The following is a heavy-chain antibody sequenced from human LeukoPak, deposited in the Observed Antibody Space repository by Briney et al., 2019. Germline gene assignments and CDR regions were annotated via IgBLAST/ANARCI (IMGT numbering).Heavy chain of an antibody. CDR3: ASSVFSFSGSQWDPFDI. CDR1: GFTFNTYP. V-gene: IGHV3-30*04. Sequence: GRSLRLSCATSGFTFNTYPMHWVRQAPGKGLEWVAVISYDGNDKYYADSVKGRFTIFRDNTKNSLYLQMINLRAEDTAMYYCASSVFSFSGSQWDPFDIWGQGTMVTVSS. D-gene: IGHD6-19*01. J-gene: IGHJ3*02. CDR2: ISYDGNDK.